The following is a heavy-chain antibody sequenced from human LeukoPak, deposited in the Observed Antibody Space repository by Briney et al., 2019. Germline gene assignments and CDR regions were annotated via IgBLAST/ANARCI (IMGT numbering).Heavy chain of an antibody. J-gene: IGHJ2*01. CDR2: IYYSGST. V-gene: IGHV4-59*08. CDR3: ARHSGGSSVDWYFDL. Sequence: SETLSLTCTVSGGSISSYYWSCIRQPPGKGLEWIGYIYYSGSTNYNPSLKSRVTISVDTSKSQFSLKLSSVTAADTAVYYCARHSGGSSVDWYFDLWGRGTLVTVSS. D-gene: IGHD3-10*01. CDR1: GGSISSYY.